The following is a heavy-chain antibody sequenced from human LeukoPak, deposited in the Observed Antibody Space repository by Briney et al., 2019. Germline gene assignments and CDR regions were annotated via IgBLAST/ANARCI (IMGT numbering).Heavy chain of an antibody. D-gene: IGHD6-13*01. CDR2: ISAHSGNT. CDR1: GYTFTSYG. J-gene: IGHJ5*02. Sequence: ASVKVSCKASGYTFTSYGISWVRQAPGQGLEWMGWISAHSGNTNYAQKLQGRVTMTTDTSTSTAYMELRSLRSDDTAVYYCARAYSSPNWFDPWGQGTLVTVSS. CDR3: ARAYSSPNWFDP. V-gene: IGHV1-18*01.